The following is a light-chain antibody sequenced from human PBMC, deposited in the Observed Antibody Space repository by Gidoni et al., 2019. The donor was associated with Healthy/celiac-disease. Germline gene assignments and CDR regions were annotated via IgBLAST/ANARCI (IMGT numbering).Light chain of an antibody. CDR1: QSVSSY. CDR2: YAS. V-gene: IGKV3-11*01. Sequence: EIVLTQSPATLSLSPGERATLYCRASQSVSSYLAWYQQKPGQAPRLLIYYASNSATGSPARFSGSGSGTDFTLTISSLEPEEFAVYYCQQRSNWLFTFGPXTKVDIK. J-gene: IGKJ3*01. CDR3: QQRSNWLFT.